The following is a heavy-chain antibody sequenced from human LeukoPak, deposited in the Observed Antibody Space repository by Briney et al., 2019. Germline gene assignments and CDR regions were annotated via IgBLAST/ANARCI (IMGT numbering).Heavy chain of an antibody. CDR2: ISYDGSNK. V-gene: IGHV3-30*03. CDR1: GFTFSSYG. D-gene: IGHD2-15*01. J-gene: IGHJ6*04. CDR3: ATTRRGYCSGGSCYSYYYYGMDV. Sequence: PGRSLRLSCAASGFTFSSYGMHWVRQAPGKGLEWVAVISYDGSNKYYADPVKGRFTISRDNSKNTLYLQMNSLRAEDTAVYYCATTRRGYCSGGSCYSYYYYGMDVWGKGTTVTVSS.